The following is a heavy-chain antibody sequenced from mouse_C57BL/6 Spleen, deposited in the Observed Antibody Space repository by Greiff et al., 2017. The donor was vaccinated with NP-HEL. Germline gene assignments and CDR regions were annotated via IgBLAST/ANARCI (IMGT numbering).Heavy chain of an antibody. V-gene: IGHV1-22*01. CDR2: INPNTGVN. CDR3: ARFYSNYVEYAMDY. Sequence: EVQLQQSGPELVKPGASVKMSCKASGYTFTDYNMHWVKQSHGKSLEWIGYINPNTGVNSDNQKFKGKATLTVNKSSSTAYMELRSLTSEDSAVYYCARFYSNYVEYAMDYWGQGTSVTVSS. D-gene: IGHD2-5*01. CDR1: GYTFTDYN. J-gene: IGHJ4*01.